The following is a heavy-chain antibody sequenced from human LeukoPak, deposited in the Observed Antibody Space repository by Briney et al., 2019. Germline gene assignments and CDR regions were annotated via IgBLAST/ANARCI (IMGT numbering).Heavy chain of an antibody. J-gene: IGHJ5*02. CDR3: AKDAGAGELPLRFDP. V-gene: IGHV3-30*18. D-gene: IGHD4-23*01. Sequence: PGEPLTLPCTVSGFPFSSYGVHGLRHPRGKGLEGVAVISYYESRKHYADSDKGRCTISRVNSKNTLDAQLMSLSAEDGAVLFCAKDAGAGELPLRFDPWRQGTLVSVRS. CDR2: ISYYESRK. CDR1: GFPFSSYG.